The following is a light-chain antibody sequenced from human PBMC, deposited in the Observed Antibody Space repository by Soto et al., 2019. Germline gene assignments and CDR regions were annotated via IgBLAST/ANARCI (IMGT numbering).Light chain of an antibody. CDR3: SSYSNSRTLV. CDR2: DVG. CDR1: SSDVGAYHY. J-gene: IGLJ2*01. Sequence: QSVLTQPASVSGSPGQSITISCTGTSSDVGAYHYVSWYQRHPGIAPKLMIYDVGNRPSGVSNRFSGSKSGNTASLTISGLQAEDEADYYCSSYSNSRTLVFGGGTKVTVL. V-gene: IGLV2-14*03.